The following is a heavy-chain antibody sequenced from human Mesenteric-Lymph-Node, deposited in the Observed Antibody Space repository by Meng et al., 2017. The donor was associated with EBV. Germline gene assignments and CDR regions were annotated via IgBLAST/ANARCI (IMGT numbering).Heavy chain of an antibody. V-gene: IGHV7-4-1*02. D-gene: IGHD1-26*01. CDR1: AYPYTSYA. CDR3: ARGVGSYSDY. Sequence: QVGTSGYKCKNPGASVKVSCKASAYPYTSYAISWVRQAPGQGLEWIGWINTKTGKPAYAQGFTGRFVFSLDTSVSTAYLQISTLKAEDTAVYFCARGVGSYSDYWGQGTLVTVSS. J-gene: IGHJ4*02. CDR2: INTKTGKP.